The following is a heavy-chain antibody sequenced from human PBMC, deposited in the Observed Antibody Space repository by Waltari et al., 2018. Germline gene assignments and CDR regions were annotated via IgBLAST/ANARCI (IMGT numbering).Heavy chain of an antibody. V-gene: IGHV3-53*02. J-gene: IGHJ4*02. CDR3: ARFYGSGSYFES. D-gene: IGHD3-10*01. CDR2: IYSGGSA. CDR1: GLKVSTSF. Sequence: EVQLVETGGGLIQPGGSLRLSCAASGLKVSTSFLSWVRLAPGKGLEGVSYIYSGGSAYYIDSVKGRFTISRDNSKNTLYLQMNRLTADDTAVYYCARFYGSGSYFESWGQGALVTVSS.